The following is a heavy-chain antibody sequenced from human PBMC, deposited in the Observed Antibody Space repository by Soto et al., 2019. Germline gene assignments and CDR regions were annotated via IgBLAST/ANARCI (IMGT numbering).Heavy chain of an antibody. CDR3: ARVVVVPAAIVWSQDYYGMDV. V-gene: IGHV5-51*01. CDR1: GYSFTSYW. Sequence: VESLTSSCKVPGYSFTSYWIVWVLQMPGKGLEGTGTIYPGDSDTRYSPSFQGQVTISADKSISTAYLQWSSLKASDTAMYYCARVVVVPAAIVWSQDYYGMDVWGHGTPVTVSS. J-gene: IGHJ6*01. D-gene: IGHD2-2*01. CDR2: IYPGDSDT.